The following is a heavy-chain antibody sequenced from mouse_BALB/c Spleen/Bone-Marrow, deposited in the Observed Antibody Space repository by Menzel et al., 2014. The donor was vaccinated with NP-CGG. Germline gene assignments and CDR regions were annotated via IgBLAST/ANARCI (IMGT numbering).Heavy chain of an antibody. D-gene: IGHD1-2*01. J-gene: IGHJ4*01. Sequence: QVQLQQSGAELVRPGTSVKVSCKASGYAFSNYLIEWVKQRPGQGLEWIGVINPGSGDINYNEKFKGKAALTADKSSSTVYMQIRSLTYHDTAVYFCARVIAPAYTMDYWGQGTSVTVSS. CDR3: ARVIAPAYTMDY. CDR1: GYAFSNYL. CDR2: INPGSGDI. V-gene: IGHV1-54*01.